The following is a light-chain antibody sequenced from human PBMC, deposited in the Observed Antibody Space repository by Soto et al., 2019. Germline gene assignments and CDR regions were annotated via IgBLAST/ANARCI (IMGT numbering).Light chain of an antibody. J-gene: IGLJ1*01. CDR3: TSFTSSITYV. Sequence: QSALTQPPSVSGSPGQSVAVSCTGTSSDVGSYNRVSWYQQPPGTAPKLIIYEVSNRPSGVPDRFSGSKSGNTASLTISGLQAEDEADYYCTSFTSSITYVFGTGTKVTVL. CDR1: SSDVGSYNR. V-gene: IGLV2-18*02. CDR2: EVS.